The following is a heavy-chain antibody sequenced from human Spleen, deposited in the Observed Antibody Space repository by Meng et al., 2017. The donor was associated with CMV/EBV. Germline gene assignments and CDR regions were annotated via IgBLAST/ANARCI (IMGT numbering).Heavy chain of an antibody. Sequence: ASVKVSCKASGYTFTTYGVSWVRQAPGQGLEWMGWINPNSGGTNYAQKFQGRVTMTRDTSISTAYMELSRLRSDDTAVYYCARDPDYYDSLGGWHYWGQGTLVTVSS. V-gene: IGHV1-2*02. D-gene: IGHD3-22*01. CDR2: INPNSGGT. CDR3: ARDPDYYDSLGGWHY. CDR1: GYTFTTYG. J-gene: IGHJ4*02.